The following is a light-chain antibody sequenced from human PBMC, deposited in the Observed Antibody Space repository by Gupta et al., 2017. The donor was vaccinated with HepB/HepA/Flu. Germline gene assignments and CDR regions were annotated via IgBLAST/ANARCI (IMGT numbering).Light chain of an antibody. CDR2: KAS. V-gene: IGKV1-5*03. CDR3: QQCSTFFLT. Sequence: DIQMTQSPSTLSASVGDRVTITCRASQSISTWLAWYQQKPGKAPKLLIYKASNLESGVPSRFSGSGSGTEFTLTISSLQPDDFATYYCQQCSTFFLTFGGGTKVEIK. J-gene: IGKJ4*01. CDR1: QSISTW.